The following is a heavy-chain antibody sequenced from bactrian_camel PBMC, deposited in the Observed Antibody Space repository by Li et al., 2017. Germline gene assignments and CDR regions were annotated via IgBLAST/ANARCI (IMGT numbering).Heavy chain of an antibody. V-gene: IGHV3S55*01. J-gene: IGHJ6*01. Sequence: QLVESGGGSVQVGGSLRLACVASTPTFSRLDCMGWFRQAPGKEREAVAMYYLGGVNSYLESVAGRFTVSKDNAKRTLYLEMNSLKPEDTGMYFCAAERLDYRCNIRTKFGAYGQGTQVTVS. CDR2: YLGGVN. CDR1: TPTFSRLDC. D-gene: IGHD5*01. CDR3: AAERLDYRCNIRTKFGA.